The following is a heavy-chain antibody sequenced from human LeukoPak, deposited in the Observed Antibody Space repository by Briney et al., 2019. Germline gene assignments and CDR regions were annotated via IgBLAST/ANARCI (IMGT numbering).Heavy chain of an antibody. Sequence: SETLSLTCAVSGYSISSGYYWGWIRQPPGKGLEWIGSIYHSGSTYYNPSLKSRVTISVDTSKNQFSLKLSSVTAADTAVYYCARERGGYSGSPYYFDYWGQGTLVTVSS. CDR2: IYHSGST. D-gene: IGHD5-12*01. CDR1: GYSISSGYY. CDR3: ARERGGYSGSPYYFDY. J-gene: IGHJ4*02. V-gene: IGHV4-38-2*02.